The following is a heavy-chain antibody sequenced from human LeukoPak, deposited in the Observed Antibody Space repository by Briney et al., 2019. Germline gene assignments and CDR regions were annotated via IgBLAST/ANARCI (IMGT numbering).Heavy chain of an antibody. CDR2: IYYSGST. CDR3: ARASHSSSGFNYFDY. D-gene: IGHD6-13*01. J-gene: IGHJ4*02. CDR1: GGSISSSSYY. V-gene: IGHV4-39*01. Sequence: SETLSLTCTVSGGSISSSSYYWGWIRQPPGKGLEWIGSIYYSGSTYYNPSLKSRVTISVDTSKNQFSLKLGSVTAADTAVYYCARASHSSSGFNYFDYWGQGTLVTVSS.